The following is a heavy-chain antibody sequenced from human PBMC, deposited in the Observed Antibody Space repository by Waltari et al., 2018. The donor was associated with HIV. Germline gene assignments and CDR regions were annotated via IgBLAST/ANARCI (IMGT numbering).Heavy chain of an antibody. CDR2: INPNGDYT. Sequence: QVQLVQSEAEVKKPGASVKLSCKASGYTFTSHSIHWVRQAPGQGLEWMGIINPNGDYTRYAQKFQGRVTMTRDTSTSTVYMDLGSPRSEDTAVYYCARDLGYGANPLDYWGQGTLVTVSS. CDR3: ARDLGYGANPLDY. J-gene: IGHJ4*02. V-gene: IGHV1-46*01. CDR1: GYTFTSHS. D-gene: IGHD2-8*01.